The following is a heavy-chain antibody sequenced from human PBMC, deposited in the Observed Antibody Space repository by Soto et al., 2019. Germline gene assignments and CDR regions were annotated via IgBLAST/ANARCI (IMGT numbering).Heavy chain of an antibody. Sequence: VQLVESGGGLVQPGGSLRLSCTASGFTFSIYTMNWVRQAPGKGLEWLSYIRSSSSSIDYPDSVKGRFTISRDNAKNSLFLHMNSLRDEDTAVYFCAIGRGDFDKSYFDSWGQGALVPVS. V-gene: IGHV3-48*02. CDR1: GFTFSIYT. CDR2: IRSSSSSI. CDR3: AIGRGDFDKSYFDS. D-gene: IGHD4-17*01. J-gene: IGHJ4*02.